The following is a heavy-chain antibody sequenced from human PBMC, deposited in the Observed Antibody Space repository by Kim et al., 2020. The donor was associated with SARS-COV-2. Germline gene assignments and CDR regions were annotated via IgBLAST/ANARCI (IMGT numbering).Heavy chain of an antibody. CDR3: ARETHQLWFGELFLPTGEYYYYGMGV. J-gene: IGHJ6*02. CDR1: GYTFTSYG. D-gene: IGHD3-10*01. CDR2: ISAYNGNT. V-gene: IGHV1-18*01. Sequence: ASVKVSCKASGYTFTSYGISWVRQAPGQGLEWMGWISAYNGNTNYAQKLQGRVTMTTDTSTSTAYMELRSLRSDDTAVYYCARETHQLWFGELFLPTGEYYYYGMGVWGQGTTIAVSS.